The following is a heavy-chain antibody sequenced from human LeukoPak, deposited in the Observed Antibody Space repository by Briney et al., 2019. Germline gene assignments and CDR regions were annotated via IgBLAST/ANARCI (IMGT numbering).Heavy chain of an antibody. V-gene: IGHV4-30-4*01. Sequence: PSETLSLTCTVSGGSISSGYYYWSWIRQPPGKGLEWIGYIYYSGSTYYNPSLKSRVTISVDTSKNQFSLKLSSVTAADTAVYYCARASYDSGGPNYFDYWGQGTLVTVSS. D-gene: IGHD3-22*01. CDR1: GGSISSGYYY. J-gene: IGHJ4*02. CDR2: IYYSGST. CDR3: ARASYDSGGPNYFDY.